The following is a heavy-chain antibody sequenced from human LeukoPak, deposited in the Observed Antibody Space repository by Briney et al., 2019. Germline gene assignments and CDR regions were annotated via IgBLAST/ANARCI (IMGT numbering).Heavy chain of an antibody. CDR1: GASISSGDYF. CDR2: IFDSGRT. CDR3: ANADRFCSGSCHVPDAFDF. Sequence: SETLSLTCTVSGASISSGDYFWTWIRQPPGKGLEWIGYIFDSGRTDFNPSLKSRVTISVDRSKNQFSLRLSSVTAADTAVYYCANADRFCSGSCHVPDAFDFWGQGTMVTVSS. J-gene: IGHJ3*01. D-gene: IGHD2-15*01. V-gene: IGHV4-30-2*01.